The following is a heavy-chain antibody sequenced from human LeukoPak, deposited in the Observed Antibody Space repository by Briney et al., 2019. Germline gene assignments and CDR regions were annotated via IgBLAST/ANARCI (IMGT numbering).Heavy chain of an antibody. D-gene: IGHD3-10*01. V-gene: IGHV3-74*01. Sequence: PGGSLRLSCVASGFTFSTYWMHWVRQVPGKGLVWVSFINPDGENTNYADSVKGRFIISRDNAENTLYLQMNSLRAEDTAVYYCAKDRMVRIPFDYWGQGTLVTVSS. CDR1: GFTFSTYW. CDR3: AKDRMVRIPFDY. J-gene: IGHJ4*02. CDR2: INPDGENT.